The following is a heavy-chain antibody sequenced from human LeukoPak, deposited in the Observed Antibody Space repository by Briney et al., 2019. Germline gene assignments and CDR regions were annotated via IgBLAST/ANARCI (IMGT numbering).Heavy chain of an antibody. CDR3: ATGHDYIWPD. Sequence: SETLSLTCTVSGRSISSGTYYWTWNRQPAGKGQEWIGRIYTSGSTNYNPSLKSRVTISVDTSKNQFSLKLTSVTAADTAVYYCATGHDYIWPDWGQGSLVTVSS. CDR1: GRSISSGTYY. CDR2: IYTSGST. J-gene: IGHJ4*02. V-gene: IGHV4-61*02. D-gene: IGHD3-16*01.